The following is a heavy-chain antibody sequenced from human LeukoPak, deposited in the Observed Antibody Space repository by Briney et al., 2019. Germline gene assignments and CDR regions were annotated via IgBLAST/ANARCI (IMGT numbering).Heavy chain of an antibody. CDR1: GFTFDDYA. D-gene: IGHD3-22*01. J-gene: IGHJ4*02. Sequence: GGSLRLSCAASGFTFDDYAMHWVRQAPGKGLEWVSGISWNSGSIGYADSVKGRFTISRDNAKNSLYLQMNGLRDEDTAVYYCARELRSDYYDSSGSRSWGQGTLVTVSS. CDR2: ISWNSGSI. CDR3: ARELRSDYYDSSGSRS. V-gene: IGHV3-9*01.